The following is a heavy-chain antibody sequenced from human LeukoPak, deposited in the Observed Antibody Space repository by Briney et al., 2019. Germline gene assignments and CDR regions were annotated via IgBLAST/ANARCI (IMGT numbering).Heavy chain of an antibody. V-gene: IGHV3-7*01. Sequence: GGSLGLSCAVSGFTFSNYRMSWVRQAPGKGLEWVASIKQDGSGTYYVDSVKGRFTISRDNAKNSLYLQMNSLRAEDTAVYYCARGRPAAGQSFFDYWGQGTLVTVSS. CDR3: ARGRPAAGQSFFDY. CDR2: IKQDGSGT. J-gene: IGHJ4*02. D-gene: IGHD6-13*01. CDR1: GFTFSNYR.